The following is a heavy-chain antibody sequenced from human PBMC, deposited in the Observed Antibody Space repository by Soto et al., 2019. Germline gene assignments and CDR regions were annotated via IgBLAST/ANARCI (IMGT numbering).Heavy chain of an antibody. J-gene: IGHJ2*01. CDR3: ASRGVTIFGVVTTRNWYFDL. V-gene: IGHV1-69*13. CDR2: IIPIFGTA. CDR1: GGTFSSYA. D-gene: IGHD3-3*01. Sequence: SVKVSCKASGGTFSSYAISWVRQAPGQGLEWMGGIIPIFGTANYAQKFQGRVTIAADESTSTAYMELSSLRSEDTAVYYCASRGVTIFGVVTTRNWYFDLWGRGTLVTVSS.